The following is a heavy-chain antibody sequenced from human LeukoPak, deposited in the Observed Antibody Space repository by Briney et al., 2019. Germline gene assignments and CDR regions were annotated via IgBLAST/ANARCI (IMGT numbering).Heavy chain of an antibody. CDR1: GGSISSSSYY. CDR3: ASYFVGATTGYFDY. D-gene: IGHD1-26*01. V-gene: IGHV4-39*01. CDR2: IYYSGST. J-gene: IGHJ4*02. Sequence: SETLSLTCTVSGGSISSSSYYWGWIRQPPGKGLEWIGSIYYSGSTYYNPSLKSRVTISVDTSKNQFSLKLSSVTAADTAVYYCASYFVGATTGYFDYWGQGTLVTVSS.